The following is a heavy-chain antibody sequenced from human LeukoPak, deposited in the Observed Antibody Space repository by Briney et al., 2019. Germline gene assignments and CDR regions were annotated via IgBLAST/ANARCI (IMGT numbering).Heavy chain of an antibody. CDR2: INDDETST. J-gene: IGHJ4*02. CDR3: ARWDTDHDY. D-gene: IGHD1-26*01. V-gene: IGHV3-74*01. Sequence: PGGSLRLSCAASGFSFSSSWMHWVRHVPGKGLEWVSRINDDETSTTYAESVKGRFTISRDNAKNTLFLQMNSLRAEDTAVYYCARWDTDHDYWGQGTLVTVSS. CDR1: GFSFSSSW.